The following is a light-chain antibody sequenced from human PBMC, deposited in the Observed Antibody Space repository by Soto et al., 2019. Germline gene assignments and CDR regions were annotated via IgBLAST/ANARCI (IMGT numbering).Light chain of an antibody. J-gene: IGKJ4*01. V-gene: IGKV1-39*01. CDR3: QQGYSTPLT. Sequence: DIQMTQSPSSLSASVGGRVTITCRASQSISRYLNWYQQKPGRAPKLLISTASSLQSGVPSRFSGSGSGTDFTLTISSLQPEDFATYYCQQGYSTPLTFGVGAKVEI. CDR1: QSISRY. CDR2: TAS.